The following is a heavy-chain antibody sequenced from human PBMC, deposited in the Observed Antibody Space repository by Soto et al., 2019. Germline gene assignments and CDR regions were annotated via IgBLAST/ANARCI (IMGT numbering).Heavy chain of an antibody. J-gene: IGHJ5*02. Sequence: PGGSLRLSRAASGFTFSSYSMNWVRQAPGKGLEWVSYISSSSSTIYYADSVKGRFTISRDNAKNSLYLQMNSLRDEDTAVYYCARESRFLEWLSLNWFDPWGQGTLVTVSS. CDR2: ISSSSSTI. D-gene: IGHD3-3*01. CDR1: GFTFSSYS. CDR3: ARESRFLEWLSLNWFDP. V-gene: IGHV3-48*02.